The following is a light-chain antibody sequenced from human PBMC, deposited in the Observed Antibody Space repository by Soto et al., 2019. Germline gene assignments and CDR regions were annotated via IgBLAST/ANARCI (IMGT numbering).Light chain of an antibody. CDR3: SSYAGSNNRYV. J-gene: IGLJ1*01. CDR2: EVS. V-gene: IGLV2-8*01. CDR1: SSDIGDYNY. Sequence: QSALTQPASVSGSPGQSITISCTGTSSDIGDYNYVSWYQQHPGKAPKLMIYEVSNRPSGVPDRFSGSKSGNTASLTVSGLQAEDEADYYCSSYAGSNNRYVFGTGTKLTVL.